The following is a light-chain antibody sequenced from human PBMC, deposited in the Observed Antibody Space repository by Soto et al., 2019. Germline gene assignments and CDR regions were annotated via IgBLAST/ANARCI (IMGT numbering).Light chain of an antibody. CDR3: CSYAGSSTVI. J-gene: IGLJ2*01. CDR2: EDT. CDR1: NSDIENYNL. Sequence: QSVLTQSASVSGSPGQSITISCTGTNSDIENYNLVSWYQQHPDKAPKLLIFEDTKRPSGVSNRFSGSKSGNTASLTISGLQAEDEANYYCCSYAGSSTVIFGGGTKVTVL. V-gene: IGLV2-23*01.